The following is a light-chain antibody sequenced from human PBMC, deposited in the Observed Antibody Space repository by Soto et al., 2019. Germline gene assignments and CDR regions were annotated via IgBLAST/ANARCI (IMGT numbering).Light chain of an antibody. CDR2: GAS. J-gene: IGKJ1*01. V-gene: IGKV3-15*01. Sequence: EIVMTQSPVTLSVSPGERATLSCRASQSVSSNLAWYQHKPGQAPRLLIYGASTRATGVPARFSGSGSGTEFTLTISSLQSEDIAVYYCQHYNNWPPWTFGQGTKVEIK. CDR1: QSVSSN. CDR3: QHYNNWPPWT.